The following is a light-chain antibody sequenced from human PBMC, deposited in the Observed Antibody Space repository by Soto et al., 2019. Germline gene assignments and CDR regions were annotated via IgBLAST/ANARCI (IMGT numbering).Light chain of an antibody. Sequence: DIRMTQSPSSLSASVGDRVTITCRASQSIRSYLNWSQQKPGKAPKLLIYTASSLQSWVTSRFSGSGSGTDFTLTISSLQPEDFATYYCHQTYSIPYTFGQGTRLEIK. V-gene: IGKV1-39*01. CDR2: TAS. CDR3: HQTYSIPYT. CDR1: QSIRSY. J-gene: IGKJ5*01.